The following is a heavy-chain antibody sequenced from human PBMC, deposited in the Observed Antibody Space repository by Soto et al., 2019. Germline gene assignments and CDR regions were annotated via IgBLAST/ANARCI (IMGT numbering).Heavy chain of an antibody. D-gene: IGHD2-15*01. V-gene: IGHV3-30*18. J-gene: IGHJ4*02. CDR2: ISYDGSDQ. CDR3: AKSTYCNGGSCFPQY. Sequence: QVQVEEFGGGVVQPGRSRRLSCAGPTFTFSDFGFHWVRQAPGKGVEWVAMISYDGSDQEFGDSVQGRFTIYRDDSKNTVYLQMNSLRAEDTAMYYCAKSTYCNGGSCFPQYSGPRTLVNVSS. CDR1: TFTFSDFG.